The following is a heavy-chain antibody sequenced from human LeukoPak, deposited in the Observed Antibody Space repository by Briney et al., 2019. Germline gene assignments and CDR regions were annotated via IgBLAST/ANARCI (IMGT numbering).Heavy chain of an antibody. D-gene: IGHD5-24*01. Sequence: GGSLRLSCAASGFTVSNNYMSWVRQAPGKGLEWVSVIYRVGSTYYAESVKGRFTISRDNSKNTLYLQMNSLRAEDTAMYYCARGDGYNFFDCWGQGVLVTVSS. J-gene: IGHJ4*02. CDR2: IYRVGST. CDR1: GFTVSNNY. V-gene: IGHV3-66*01. CDR3: ARGDGYNFFDC.